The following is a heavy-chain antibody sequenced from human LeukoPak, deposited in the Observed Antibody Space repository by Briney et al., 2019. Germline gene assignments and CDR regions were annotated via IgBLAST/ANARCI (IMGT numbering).Heavy chain of an antibody. D-gene: IGHD3-22*01. CDR3: ARGTPDYYDSSGYYYEDAFDI. Sequence: SETLSLTCAVYGGSFSGYYWSWIRQPPEKGLEWIGEINHSGSTNYNPSLKSRVTISVDTSKNQFSLKLSSVTAADTAVYYCARGTPDYYDSSGYYYEDAFDIWGQGTMVTVSS. V-gene: IGHV4-34*01. J-gene: IGHJ3*02. CDR1: GGSFSGYY. CDR2: INHSGST.